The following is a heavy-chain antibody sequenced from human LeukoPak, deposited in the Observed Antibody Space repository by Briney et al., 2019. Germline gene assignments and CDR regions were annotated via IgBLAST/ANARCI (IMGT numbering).Heavy chain of an antibody. CDR3: ARVGDYYGDYVRFDY. CDR1: GFTFSSYW. Sequence: PGGSLRLSCAASGFTFSSYWMHWVRQAPGKGLVWVSRINSDGSSTSYADSGKGRFTISRDNAKNTLSLQMNSLRAEDTAVYYCARVGDYYGDYVRFDYWGQGNLVTVSS. CDR2: INSDGSST. D-gene: IGHD4-17*01. V-gene: IGHV3-74*01. J-gene: IGHJ4*02.